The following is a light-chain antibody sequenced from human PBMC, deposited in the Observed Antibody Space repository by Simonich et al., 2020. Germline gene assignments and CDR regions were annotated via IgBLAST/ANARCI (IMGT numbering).Light chain of an antibody. CDR3: SSYAGSYTV. V-gene: IGLV2-8*01. J-gene: IGLJ3*02. Sequence: QSALTQPPSASGSPGQSVTISCTATSSDVGGYNYVSWYQQHPGKAPKLMIYEVIKRPSGVPDRFSGSKSGNTASLTVSGLQAEDEADYYCSSYAGSYTVFGGGTKLTVL. CDR1: SSDVGGYNY. CDR2: EVI.